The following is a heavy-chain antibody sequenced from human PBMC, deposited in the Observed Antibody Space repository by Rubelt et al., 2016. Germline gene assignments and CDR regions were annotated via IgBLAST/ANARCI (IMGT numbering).Heavy chain of an antibody. V-gene: IGHV3-7*01. J-gene: IGHJ4*02. CDR2: INLDGSEK. Sequence: WVRRAPGKGLEWVANINLDGSEKNYVDFVKGRFTISRDNAKNSLFLQMNSLRAEDTAVYYCARLPWDCSSSKCAFDYWGQGTLVTVSS. CDR3: ARLPWDCSSSKCAFDY. D-gene: IGHD6-6*01.